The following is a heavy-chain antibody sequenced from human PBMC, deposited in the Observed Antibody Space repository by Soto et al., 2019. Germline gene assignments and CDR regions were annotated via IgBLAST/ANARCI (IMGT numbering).Heavy chain of an antibody. CDR2: IYYSGST. CDR3: ASLVLAVADTALYYFDY. Sequence: SETLSLTCTVSGGSISSSSYYWCWIRQPPGKGLEWIGSIYYSGSTYYNPSLKSRVTISVDTSKNQFSLKLSSVTAADTAVYYCASLVLAVADTALYYFDYWGQGTLVTVSS. D-gene: IGHD6-19*01. V-gene: IGHV4-39*01. J-gene: IGHJ4*02. CDR1: GGSISSSSYY.